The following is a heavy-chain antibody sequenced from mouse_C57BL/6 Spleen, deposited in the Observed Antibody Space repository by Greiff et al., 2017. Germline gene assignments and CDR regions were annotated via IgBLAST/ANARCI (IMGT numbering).Heavy chain of an antibody. Sequence: LQESGAELARPGASVKMSCKASGYTFTSYTMHWVKQRPGQGLEWIGYINPSSGYTKYNQKFKDKATLTADKSSSTAYMQLSSLTSEDSAVYYCAGLYEGYAMDYWGQGTSVTVSS. V-gene: IGHV1-4*01. CDR3: AGLYEGYAMDY. J-gene: IGHJ4*01. CDR2: INPSSGYT. D-gene: IGHD1-1*01. CDR1: GYTFTSYT.